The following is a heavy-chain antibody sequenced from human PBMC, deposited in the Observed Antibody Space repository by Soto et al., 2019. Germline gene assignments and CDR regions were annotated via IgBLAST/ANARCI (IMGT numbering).Heavy chain of an antibody. Sequence: QAQLVQSGAELKKPGTSLRVSCKTSGYRITGYYLHWVRQAPGQGLEWMCWLNPDSGEAIYAHRFQGWVTMTRDTTMNTAYMDMMRLGSDDTAVYYCARGGYYDGGYYQGDLDIWGQGTLVTVSS. CDR3: ARGGYYDGGYYQGDLDI. J-gene: IGHJ3*02. V-gene: IGHV1-2*04. CDR1: GYRITGYY. CDR2: LNPDSGEA. D-gene: IGHD3-16*01.